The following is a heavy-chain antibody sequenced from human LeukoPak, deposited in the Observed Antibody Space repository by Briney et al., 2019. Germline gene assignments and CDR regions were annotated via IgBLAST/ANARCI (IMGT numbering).Heavy chain of an antibody. CDR2: LNPNSGNT. CDR3: ARGGTSAAARRFDP. J-gene: IGHJ5*02. Sequence: ASVKVSCKTSGYTFINYDINWVRQASGQGLEWMGWLNPNSGNTGYAQKFRGRVTITSSPSTSTVFMELGSLTSEDTAVYYCARGGTSAAARRFDPXGQGXXVTV. V-gene: IGHV1-8*01. CDR1: GYTFINYD. D-gene: IGHD6-13*01.